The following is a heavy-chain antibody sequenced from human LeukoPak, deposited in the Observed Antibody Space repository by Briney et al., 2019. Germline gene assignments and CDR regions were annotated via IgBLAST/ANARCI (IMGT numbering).Heavy chain of an antibody. Sequence: GASVKVSCKASGYTFTSYGISWVRQAPGQGLEWMGWISAYNGNTNYAQKLQGRVTMTTDTSTSTAYMELRSLRSDDTAVYYCARDRSSSWFTGGIDYWGQGTLVTVSS. CDR2: ISAYNGNT. J-gene: IGHJ4*02. CDR3: ARDRSSSWFTGGIDY. V-gene: IGHV1-18*01. D-gene: IGHD6-13*01. CDR1: GYTFTSYG.